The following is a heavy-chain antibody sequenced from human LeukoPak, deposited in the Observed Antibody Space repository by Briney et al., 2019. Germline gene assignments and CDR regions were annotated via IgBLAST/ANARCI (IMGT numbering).Heavy chain of an antibody. CDR2: ITSTSRYI. V-gene: IGHV3-21*01. D-gene: IGHD3-9*01. CDR1: GFTFSSYT. J-gene: IGHJ4*02. CDR3: AKGLHYNILTGFRRDYFFDS. Sequence: GGSLRLSCAASGFTFSSYTMNWVRQAPGEGLEWVSSITSTSRYIYYADSVKGRFTISRDNAKNSLYLQMNSLRAEDTAIYYCAKGLHYNILTGFRRDYFFDSWGQGTLVTVSS.